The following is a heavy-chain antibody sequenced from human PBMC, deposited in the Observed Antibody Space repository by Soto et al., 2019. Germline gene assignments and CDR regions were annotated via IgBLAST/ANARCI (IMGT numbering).Heavy chain of an antibody. V-gene: IGHV4-38-2*01. CDR3: ARTFDYYGMDV. Sequence: SETLSLTCAVSGYSIGSGDYWAWIRQSPGKGLEWIGSIYHAGSVYYNPSLNGRVALSMDTSKNHFSLKLTSVTAADTAVYYCARTFDYYGMDVWGQGTTVTFSS. J-gene: IGHJ6*02. CDR1: GYSIGSGDY. CDR2: IYHAGSV.